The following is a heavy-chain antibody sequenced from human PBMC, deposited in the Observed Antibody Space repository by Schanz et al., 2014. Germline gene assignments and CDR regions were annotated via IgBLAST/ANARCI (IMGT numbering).Heavy chain of an antibody. CDR1: GLIFSTYT. V-gene: IGHV3-30*03. CDR3: ARPPHDSSGYYPFDY. Sequence: QVQLVESGGGVVQPGRSLRLSCTTSGLIFSTYTLNWVRQAPGKGLEWVALISCAGSNKYHAESVKGRFTISRDNAKNSLYLQMNSLRAEDTAVYYCARPPHDSSGYYPFDYWGQGTLVTVSS. CDR2: ISCAGSNK. D-gene: IGHD3-22*01. J-gene: IGHJ4*02.